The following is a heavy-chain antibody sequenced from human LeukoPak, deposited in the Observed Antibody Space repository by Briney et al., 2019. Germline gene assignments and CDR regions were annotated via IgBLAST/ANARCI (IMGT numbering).Heavy chain of an antibody. CDR3: ARQEYPVSKITELDY. D-gene: IGHD1-14*01. Sequence: GESLKISCKGSGYSFSSYWIGWVRQMPGKGLEWMGIIYPSDSDTRYSPSFRGQVTISVDKSINTAYLQWSSLKASDTAMYYCARQEYPVSKITELDYWGQGTLVTVSS. V-gene: IGHV5-51*01. CDR1: GYSFSSYW. CDR2: IYPSDSDT. J-gene: IGHJ4*02.